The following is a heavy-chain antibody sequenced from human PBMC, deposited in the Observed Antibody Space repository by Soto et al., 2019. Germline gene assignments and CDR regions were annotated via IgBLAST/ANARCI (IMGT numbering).Heavy chain of an antibody. J-gene: IGHJ4*02. V-gene: IGHV3-21*01. CDR1: GFTFSIYS. CDR3: ATTYYHFWSGYYTGFDY. D-gene: IGHD3-3*01. CDR2: ISSSSSYI. Sequence: EVQLVESGGGLVKPGGSLRLTCAASGFTFSIYSMNWVRQAPGKGLEWVSSISSSSSYIYYADSVKGRFTISRDNAKKSLYLQMNSLRAEDTAVYYCATTYYHFWSGYYTGFDYCCQGTLVTVSS.